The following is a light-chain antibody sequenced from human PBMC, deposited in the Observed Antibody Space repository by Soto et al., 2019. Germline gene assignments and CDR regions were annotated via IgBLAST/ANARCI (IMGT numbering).Light chain of an antibody. CDR1: QSVSSSY. CDR3: QQYGSSAYT. V-gene: IGKV3-20*01. J-gene: IGKJ2*01. Sequence: EIVWTQSPGTLSLSPGERATLSCRASQSVSSSYLAWYQQKPGQAPRLLIYGASSRATGIPDRFSGSGSGTDFTLTISRLEPEDFAVYYCQQYGSSAYTFGQGTKVDIK. CDR2: GAS.